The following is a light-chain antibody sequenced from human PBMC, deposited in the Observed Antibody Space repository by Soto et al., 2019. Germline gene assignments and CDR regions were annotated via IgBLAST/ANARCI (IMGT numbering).Light chain of an antibody. CDR1: SSDVGSYNY. J-gene: IGLJ3*02. CDR3: SSYTGSSTLV. CDR2: EVS. V-gene: IGLV2-14*01. Sequence: QYALTQPASVSGSPGQSITISCTGTSSDVGSYNYVSWYQQHPGKVPKLMIYEVSNRPSGVSDRFSGSKSGNTASLTISGLQAEDEADYYCSSYTGSSTLVFGGGTKVTVL.